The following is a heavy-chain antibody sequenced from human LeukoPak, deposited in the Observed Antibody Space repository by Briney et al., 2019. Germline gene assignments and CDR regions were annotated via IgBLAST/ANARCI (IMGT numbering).Heavy chain of an antibody. V-gene: IGHV3-48*03. CDR2: IVGSGSNE. CDR1: GFTFSNYE. Sequence: GGSLRLSCAASGFTFSNYEMNWVRQAPGKGLEWVSYIVGSGSNEQYADSVRGRFTISRDNAKNSLYLQMNSLGPEDTAVYYCARDPYSGNYGNYYYYYMDVWGKGTTVTISS. CDR3: ARDPYSGNYGNYYYYYMDV. J-gene: IGHJ6*03. D-gene: IGHD1-26*01.